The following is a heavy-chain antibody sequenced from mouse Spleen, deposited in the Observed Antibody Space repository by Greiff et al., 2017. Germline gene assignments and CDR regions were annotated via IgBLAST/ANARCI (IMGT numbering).Heavy chain of an antibody. V-gene: IGHV1-4*01. Sequence: QVQLQQSGAELARPGASVKMSCKASGYTFTSYTMHWVKQRPGQGLEWIGYINPSSGYTNYNQKFKDKATLTADKSSSTAYMQLSSLTSEDSAVYYCASLDSSGYGFAYWGQGTLVTVSA. CDR3: ASLDSSGYGFAY. J-gene: IGHJ3*01. CDR2: INPSSGYT. CDR1: GYTFTSYT. D-gene: IGHD3-2*01.